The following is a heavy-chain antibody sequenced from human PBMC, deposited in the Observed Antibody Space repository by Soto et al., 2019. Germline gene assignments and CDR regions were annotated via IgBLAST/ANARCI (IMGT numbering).Heavy chain of an antibody. V-gene: IGHV4-30-2*06. CDR2: ISHLENT. J-gene: IGHJ4*02. Sequence: SETLSLTCTVSGASISYGGFSWSWIRQSPGKDLEWIGYISHLENTYLHPSFKSRLTMSIDRTRNQFSLKLSSVTAADMAVYYCARGGGYDSFDYWGQGVLVTVSS. CDR1: GASISYGGFS. CDR3: ARGGGYDSFDY. D-gene: IGHD5-12*01.